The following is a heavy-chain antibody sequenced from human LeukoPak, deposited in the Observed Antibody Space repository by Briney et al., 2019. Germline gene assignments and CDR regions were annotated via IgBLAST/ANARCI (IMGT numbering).Heavy chain of an antibody. Sequence: SETLSLTCTVSGGSISSYYWSWIRQPAGKGLEWIGRIYTSGSTNYNPSLKSRVTISVDTSKNQFSLKLSSVTAADTAVYYCARDLPPAPWNGMDVWGQGTTVTVSS. CDR3: ARDLPPAPWNGMDV. CDR2: IYTSGST. CDR1: GGSISSYY. J-gene: IGHJ6*02. V-gene: IGHV4-4*07. D-gene: IGHD2-2*01.